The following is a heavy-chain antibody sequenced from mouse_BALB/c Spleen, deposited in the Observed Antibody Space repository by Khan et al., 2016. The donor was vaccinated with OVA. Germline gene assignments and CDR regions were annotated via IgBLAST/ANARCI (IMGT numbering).Heavy chain of an antibody. Sequence: EVQLVESGPSLVKPSQTLSLTCSVTGDSITSGYWNWIRKIPGNKLEYMGYVNYSGSXYYNPSLKSRISITRDTSKNQYYLQLNSVTTEDTATYFCARYNGFYYFDYWGQGTTLTVSS. J-gene: IGHJ2*01. CDR3: ARYNGFYYFDY. D-gene: IGHD1-2*01. CDR2: VNYSGSX. V-gene: IGHV3-8*02. CDR1: GDSITSGY.